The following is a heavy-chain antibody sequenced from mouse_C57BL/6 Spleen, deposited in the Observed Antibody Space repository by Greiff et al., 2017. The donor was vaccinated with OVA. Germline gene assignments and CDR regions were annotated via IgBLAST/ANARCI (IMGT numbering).Heavy chain of an antibody. CDR3: ARGIYDGYSHAMDY. Sequence: QVQLQQSGAELVRPGSSVKLSCKASGYTFTSYWMHWVKQRPIQGLEWIGNIDPSDSETHYNQKFKDKATLTVDKSSSTAYMQLSSLTSEDSAVYYCARGIYDGYSHAMDYWGQGTSVTVSS. CDR2: IDPSDSET. CDR1: GYTFTSYW. V-gene: IGHV1-52*01. J-gene: IGHJ4*01. D-gene: IGHD2-3*01.